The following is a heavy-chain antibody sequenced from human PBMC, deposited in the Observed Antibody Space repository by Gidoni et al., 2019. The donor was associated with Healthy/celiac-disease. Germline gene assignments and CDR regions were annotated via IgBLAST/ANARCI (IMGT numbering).Heavy chain of an antibody. CDR1: GGTFSSYA. Sequence: QVQLVQSGAEVKKPGSSVKVSCKASGGTFSSYAISWVRQAPGQGLEWMGGSIPIFGTANYAQKFQGRVTITADESTSTAYMELSSLRSEDTAVYYCAKGTYYYDSSGYGPFDYWGQGTLVTVSS. CDR3: AKGTYYYDSSGYGPFDY. J-gene: IGHJ4*02. CDR2: SIPIFGTA. V-gene: IGHV1-69*01. D-gene: IGHD3-22*01.